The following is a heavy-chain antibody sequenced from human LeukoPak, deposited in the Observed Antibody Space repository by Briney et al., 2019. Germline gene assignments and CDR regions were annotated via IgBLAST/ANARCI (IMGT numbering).Heavy chain of an antibody. D-gene: IGHD3-10*01. CDR3: ARHWRPKGITMIRGVRPYYYMDV. CDR1: GYSFTNYW. V-gene: IGHV5-51*01. Sequence: GESLQISCQVSGYSFTNYWIGGVRQLRGKVLGGLGSIDTGDSDTRYSPSFQGQVTISADKYISTAYLQWSSLKASDTAMYYCARHWRPKGITMIRGVRPYYYMDVWGKGTTVTVSS. CDR2: IDTGDSDT. J-gene: IGHJ6*03.